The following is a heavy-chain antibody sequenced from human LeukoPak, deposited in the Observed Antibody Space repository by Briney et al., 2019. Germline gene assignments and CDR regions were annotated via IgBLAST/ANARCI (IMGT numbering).Heavy chain of an antibody. Sequence: SETLSLTCAVYGGSFSGYYWSWIRQPPGRGLEWIGEINHSGSTNYNPSLKSRVTISIDTSKKHFFLKLKSVTAADTAVYYCATGYGDFRVEGRYFYSWGQGTLVTVSS. V-gene: IGHV4-34*01. D-gene: IGHD4-17*01. CDR1: GGSFSGYY. J-gene: IGHJ4*02. CDR3: ATGYGDFRVEGRYFYS. CDR2: INHSGST.